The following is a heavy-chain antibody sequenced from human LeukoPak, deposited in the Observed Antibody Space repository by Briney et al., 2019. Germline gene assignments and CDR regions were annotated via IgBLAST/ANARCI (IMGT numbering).Heavy chain of an antibody. D-gene: IGHD2-2*01. CDR3: SGQLRGFLSY. J-gene: IGHJ4*02. Sequence: ASVKVSCQDSRYSLPSYGISGVRQAPGQGLEWVGWISAYNWNTKYAQKLQGRGTMTTDTSPNPAYLEPKRVQSDDPAGFYFSGQLRGFLSYWGQGTLVTFSS. CDR1: RYSLPSYG. CDR2: ISAYNWNT. V-gene: IGHV1-18*01.